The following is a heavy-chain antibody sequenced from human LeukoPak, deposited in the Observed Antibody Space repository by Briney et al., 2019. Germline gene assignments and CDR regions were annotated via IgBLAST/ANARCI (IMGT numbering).Heavy chain of an antibody. CDR1: GGTFSSYA. Sequence: SVKVSCKASGGTFSSYAISWVRQAPGQGLEWMGGIIPIFGTANYAQKFQGRVTITADESTSTAYMELSSLRSEDTAVYYCARDFSGSIVVSSNPLDYWGQGTLVTVSS. D-gene: IGHD3-10*01. J-gene: IGHJ4*02. CDR3: ARDFSGSIVVSSNPLDY. CDR2: IIPIFGTA. V-gene: IGHV1-69*13.